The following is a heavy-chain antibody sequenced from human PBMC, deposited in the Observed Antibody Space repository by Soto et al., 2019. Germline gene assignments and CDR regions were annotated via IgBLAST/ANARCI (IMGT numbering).Heavy chain of an antibody. D-gene: IGHD2-8*02. V-gene: IGHV3-23*01. J-gene: IGHJ4*02. Sequence: PGGSLRLSCAASGFTFNIYGMPWVRQAPGKGLEWVSTIDSSGVITYYADSVKGRFTVSRDNSKNILYLHMSSLRAEDTAVYYCANPRTGGMVYCFDDWGKGTLVTFSS. CDR3: ANPRTGGMVYCFDD. CDR2: IDSSGVIT. CDR1: GFTFNIYG.